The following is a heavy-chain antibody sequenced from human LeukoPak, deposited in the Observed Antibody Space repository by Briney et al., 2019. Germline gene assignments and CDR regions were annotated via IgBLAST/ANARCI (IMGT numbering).Heavy chain of an antibody. Sequence: GGSLRLSCAASGFTFSSYAMHWVRQAPGKGLEWVAVISSDGSNKYYADSVKGRFTISRDNSKNTLYLQMNSLRAEDTAVYYCAKVIRSGQIWNWFDPWGQGTLVTVSS. V-gene: IGHV3-30*18. D-gene: IGHD6-19*01. J-gene: IGHJ5*02. CDR2: ISSDGSNK. CDR3: AKVIRSGQIWNWFDP. CDR1: GFTFSSYA.